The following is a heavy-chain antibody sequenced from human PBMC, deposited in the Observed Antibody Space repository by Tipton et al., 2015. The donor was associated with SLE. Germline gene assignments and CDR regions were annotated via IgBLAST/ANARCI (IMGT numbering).Heavy chain of an antibody. J-gene: IGHJ5*02. Sequence: SLRLSCAASGFTFNTYPMHWVRQAPGKGLEWVAFIRYDGTNKYYADSVKGRFTLSRDNSNNTVYLQMNSLTPEDTALYYCAKGPRGGSFPGSMFAPWGQGTLVTVSS. CDR2: IRYDGTNK. CDR3: AKGPRGGSFPGSMFAP. CDR1: GFTFNTYP. V-gene: IGHV3-30*02. D-gene: IGHD2-15*01.